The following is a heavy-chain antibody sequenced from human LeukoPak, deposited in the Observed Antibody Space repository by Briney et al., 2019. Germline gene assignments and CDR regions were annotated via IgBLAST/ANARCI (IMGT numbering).Heavy chain of an antibody. D-gene: IGHD2-15*01. CDR2: ISGSGGNT. V-gene: IGHV3-23*01. J-gene: IGHJ3*02. CDR1: GFTFSNYA. Sequence: PGGSLRLSCAASGFTFSNYAMSWVRQAPGKGLEWVSAISGSGGNTYYADSVKGRFTISRDNSRNTLYLQMNNLRAEDTAVYYCAKDWVTGFRDIVVVVAATSDAFDIWGQGTMVTVSS. CDR3: AKDWVTGFRDIVVVVAATSDAFDI.